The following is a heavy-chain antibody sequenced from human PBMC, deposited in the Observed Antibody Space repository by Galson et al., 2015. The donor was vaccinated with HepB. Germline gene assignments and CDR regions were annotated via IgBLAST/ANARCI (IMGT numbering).Heavy chain of an antibody. CDR2: IYYSGST. D-gene: IGHD2-15*01. CDR1: GGSISSSSYY. Sequence: SETLSLTCTVSGGSISSSSYYWGWIRQPPGKGLEWIGSIYYSGSTYYNPSLKSRVTISVDTSKNQFSLKLSSVTAADTAVYYCARVCRAGYCSGGSFKDDYWGQGTLVTVSS. V-gene: IGHV4-39*07. J-gene: IGHJ4*02. CDR3: ARVCRAGYCSGGSFKDDY.